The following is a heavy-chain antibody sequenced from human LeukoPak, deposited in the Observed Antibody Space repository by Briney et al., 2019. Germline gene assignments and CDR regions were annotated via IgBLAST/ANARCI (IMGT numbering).Heavy chain of an antibody. CDR1: GFTFSSYA. CDR3: AKDRKGSGSYSAPTLLDY. Sequence: PGGSLRLSCAASGFTFSSYAMSWVRQAPGKGLEWVSAISGSGGSTYYADSVKGRFTISRDNSKNTLYLQMNSLRAEDTAVYYCAKDRKGSGSYSAPTLLDYWGQGTLVTVSS. CDR2: ISGSGGST. J-gene: IGHJ4*02. D-gene: IGHD3-10*01. V-gene: IGHV3-23*01.